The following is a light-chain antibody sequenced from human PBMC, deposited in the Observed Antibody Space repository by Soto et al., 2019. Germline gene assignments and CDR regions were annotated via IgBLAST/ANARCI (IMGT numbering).Light chain of an antibody. CDR2: AAS. Sequence: DIQMTQSPSSLSASVGDRVTITCRASQSISTFPNWYQQKPGKGPKLLIYAASSLKDGVPSRFSGSGSGTDFTLTISSLQPEDFATYYCQQCYITPYTFGQGTKLQIK. J-gene: IGKJ2*01. CDR3: QQCYITPYT. V-gene: IGKV1-39*01. CDR1: QSISTF.